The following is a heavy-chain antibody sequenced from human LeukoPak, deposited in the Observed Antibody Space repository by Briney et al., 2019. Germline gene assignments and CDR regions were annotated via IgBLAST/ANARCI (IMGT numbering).Heavy chain of an antibody. CDR3: ARDERARDFGAAGYFDY. CDR1: GYTFTSYG. D-gene: IGHD4-17*01. CDR2: ISGYNGDT. Sequence: ASVKVSCKASGYTFTSYGISWVRQAPGQGLEWMGWISGYNGDTRYAQNFQGRITLTTDTSTSTAHMELRSLTSDDTAVYYCARDERARDFGAAGYFDYWGQGTLVTVSS. V-gene: IGHV1-18*01. J-gene: IGHJ4*02.